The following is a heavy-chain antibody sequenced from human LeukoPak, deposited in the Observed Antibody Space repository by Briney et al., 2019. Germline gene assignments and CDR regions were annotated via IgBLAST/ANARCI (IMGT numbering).Heavy chain of an antibody. CDR3: AKDRSSAKDY. CDR1: GFTFSSYG. Sequence: GRSLRLSCAASGFTFSSYGMHWVRQAPGKGLEWVAVISYDGSNKYYADSVKGRFTISRGNSKNTLYLQMNSLRAEDTAVYYCAKDRSSAKDYWGQGTLVTVSS. CDR2: ISYDGSNK. D-gene: IGHD6-13*01. J-gene: IGHJ4*02. V-gene: IGHV3-30*18.